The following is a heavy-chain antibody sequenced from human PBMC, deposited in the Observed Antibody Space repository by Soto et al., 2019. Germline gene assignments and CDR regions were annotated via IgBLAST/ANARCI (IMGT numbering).Heavy chain of an antibody. CDR1: GFTFSRYS. CDR2: ISSSSSTI. V-gene: IGHV3-48*01. CDR3: ASQSSEVLLFAS. J-gene: IGHJ4*02. D-gene: IGHD2-15*01. Sequence: EVQLVESGGGLVQPGGSLRLSCAASGFTFSRYSMNWVRQSPGKGLEWVSYISSSSSTIYYADSVTGRFTISRDNAKNSLYLQMTSLRAEDTAVYYCASQSSEVLLFASCGQGTLVTVSS.